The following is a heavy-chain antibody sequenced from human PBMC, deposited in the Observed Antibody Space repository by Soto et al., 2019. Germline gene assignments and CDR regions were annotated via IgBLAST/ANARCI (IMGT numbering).Heavy chain of an antibody. J-gene: IGHJ3*02. CDR1: GGSISSYY. D-gene: IGHD3-9*01. V-gene: IGHV4-59*01. CDR2: IYYSGST. CDR3: AREGDIWTVSMRTNAFDI. Sequence: SETLSLTCTVSGGSISSYYWSWIRQPPGKGLEWIGYIYYSGSTNYNPSLKSRVTISVDTSKNQFSLKLSSVTAADTAVYYCAREGDIWTVSMRTNAFDIWGQGTMVTVSS.